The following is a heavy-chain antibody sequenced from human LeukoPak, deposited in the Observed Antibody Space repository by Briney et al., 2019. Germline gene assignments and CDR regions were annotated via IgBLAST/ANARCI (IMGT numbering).Heavy chain of an antibody. CDR1: GFSLSTSGVG. J-gene: IGHJ4*02. D-gene: IGHD3-22*01. CDR3: AHRTSTYYYDSSGYYPFDY. Sequence: ESGPTLVKPPQTLTLTCTFSGFSLSTSGVGVGWIRQPPGKALEWLALIYWDDDKRYSPSLKSRLTITKDTSENQVVLTMTNMDPVDTATYYCAHRTSTYYYDSSGYYPFDYWGQGTLVTVSS. V-gene: IGHV2-5*02. CDR2: IYWDDDK.